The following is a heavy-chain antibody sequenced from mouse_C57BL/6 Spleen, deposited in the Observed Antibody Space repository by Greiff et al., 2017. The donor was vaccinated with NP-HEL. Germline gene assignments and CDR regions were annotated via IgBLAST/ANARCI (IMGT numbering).Heavy chain of an antibody. D-gene: IGHD2-1*01. V-gene: IGHV1-64*01. CDR2: IHPNSGST. CDR1: GYTFTSYW. Sequence: VQLQQPGAELVKPGASVTLSCKASGYTFTSYWMHWVKQRPGQGLEWIGMIHPNSGSTNSNEKFKSKATLTVDKSSSTAYMQLSSLTSEDSAVYYCARDYNGKYEGFAYWGQGTLVTVSA. J-gene: IGHJ3*01. CDR3: ARDYNGKYEGFAY.